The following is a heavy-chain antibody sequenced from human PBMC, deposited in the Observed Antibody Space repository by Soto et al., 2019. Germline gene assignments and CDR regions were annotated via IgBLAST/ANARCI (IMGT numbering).Heavy chain of an antibody. CDR2: MNPNSGNT. V-gene: IGHV1-8*02. CDR1: GYTFNNYD. J-gene: IGHJ5*01. D-gene: IGHD3-10*01. CDR3: TRAYGAETFDF. Sequence: ASVKVSCKASGYTFNNYDIHWVRQAPGHGLEWMGWMNPNSGNTGHAQNLRGRVTMTQNTAIGTAYMELSSLRADDTATYYCTRAYGAETFDFWGQGTRVTVSS.